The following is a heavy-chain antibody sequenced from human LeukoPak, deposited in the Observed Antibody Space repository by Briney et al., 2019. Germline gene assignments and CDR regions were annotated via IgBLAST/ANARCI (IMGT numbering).Heavy chain of an antibody. Sequence: GGSLRLSCAASAFTFSSYGMSWVRQAPGKGLEWVSVITYNSDTTYYADSVKGRFTIPRDNSKNTLYLQMNSLRAEDTAVYYCAKDQRLTRGPYYYYMDVWGKGTTVTVSS. V-gene: IGHV3-23*01. CDR3: AKDQRLTRGPYYYYMDV. CDR1: AFTFSSYG. CDR2: ITYNSDTT. J-gene: IGHJ6*03. D-gene: IGHD3-9*01.